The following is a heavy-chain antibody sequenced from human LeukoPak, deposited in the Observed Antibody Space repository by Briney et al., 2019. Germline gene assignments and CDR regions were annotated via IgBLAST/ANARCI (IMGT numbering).Heavy chain of an antibody. CDR3: VRDHRAGYWCFDL. CDR2: IYHSGST. V-gene: IGHV4-38-2*02. CDR1: AFSISSNYY. D-gene: IGHD6-13*01. J-gene: IGHJ2*01. Sequence: SETLSLTCGVSAFSISSNYYWGWIRQPPGKGLEWIGSIYHSGSTYYNPSLKSRVTISVDTPKNQFSLRVNSVSAADTAVYYCVRDHRAGYWCFDLWGRGTLVTVSS.